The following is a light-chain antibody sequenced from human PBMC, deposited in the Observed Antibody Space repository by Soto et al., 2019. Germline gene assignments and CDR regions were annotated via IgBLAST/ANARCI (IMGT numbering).Light chain of an antibody. V-gene: IGLV2-14*01. CDR3: ASFTTSSTRV. CDR1: TTDIGTYNY. J-gene: IGLJ1*01. Sequence: QSALTQPASVSGSPGQPITVSCTGSTTDIGTYNYVSWYQQLPGKAPKLIISEVTNRPSEVSDRFSGSKSGNTASLTISGLQTEDEADYYCASFTTSSTRVFGSGTKVTVL. CDR2: EVT.